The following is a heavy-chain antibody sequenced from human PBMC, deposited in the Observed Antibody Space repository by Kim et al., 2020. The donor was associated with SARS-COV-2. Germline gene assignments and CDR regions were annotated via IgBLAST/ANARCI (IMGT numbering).Heavy chain of an antibody. D-gene: IGHD6-19*01. J-gene: IGHJ3*02. CDR1: GGSFSGYY. CDR2: INHSGST. CDR3: ASEQWLGGAFDI. V-gene: IGHV4-34*01. Sequence: SETLSLTCAVYGGSFSGYYWSWIRQPPGKGLEWIGEINHSGSTNYNPSLKSRVTISVDTSKNQFSLKLSSVTAADTAVYYCASEQWLGGAFDIWGQGTMVTVSS.